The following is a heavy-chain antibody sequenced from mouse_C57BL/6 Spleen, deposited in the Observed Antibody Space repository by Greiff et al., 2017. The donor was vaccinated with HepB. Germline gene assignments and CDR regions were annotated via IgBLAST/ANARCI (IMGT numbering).Heavy chain of an antibody. CDR2: ISSGSSTI. V-gene: IGHV5-17*01. D-gene: IGHD2-5*01. J-gene: IGHJ2*01. Sequence: EVKLMESGGGLVKPGGSLKLSCAASGFTFSDYGMHWVRQAPEKGLEWVAYISSGSSTIYYADTVKGRFTISRDNAKNTLFLQMTSLRSKDPDMYYCARLYSNFFDYWGQGTTLTVSS. CDR1: GFTFSDYG. CDR3: ARLYSNFFDY.